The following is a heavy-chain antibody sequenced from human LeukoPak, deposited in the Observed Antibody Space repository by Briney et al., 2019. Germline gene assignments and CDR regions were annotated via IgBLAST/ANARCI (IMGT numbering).Heavy chain of an antibody. D-gene: IGHD2-15*01. CDR1: GFTFSDSI. Sequence: PGGSLRLSCAAPGFTFSDSIIHWVRQTSGKGLEWVGHIRSKASNYATTYAASVKGRFTISRDDSKNTAFLQMNRLITEDTAVYYCTRHERDCSGGRCSDYWGQGTPVTVSS. CDR2: IRSKASNYAT. CDR3: TRHERDCSGGRCSDY. J-gene: IGHJ4*02. V-gene: IGHV3-73*01.